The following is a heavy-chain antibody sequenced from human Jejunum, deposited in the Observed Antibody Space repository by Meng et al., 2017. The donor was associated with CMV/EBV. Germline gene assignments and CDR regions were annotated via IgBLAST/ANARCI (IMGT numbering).Heavy chain of an antibody. V-gene: IGHV3-66*02. CDR3: AREHFISSYYYYAMDV. J-gene: IGHJ6*02. CDR2: LYSGGIT. D-gene: IGHD6-6*01. Sequence: FTVSSKYMSWVRQTPGKGLEWVSVLYSGGITYYADSVKGRFTISRDNSKNTLYLQMNSLRAEDTAVYYCAREHFISSYYYYAMDVWGQGTTVTVSS. CDR1: FTVSSKY.